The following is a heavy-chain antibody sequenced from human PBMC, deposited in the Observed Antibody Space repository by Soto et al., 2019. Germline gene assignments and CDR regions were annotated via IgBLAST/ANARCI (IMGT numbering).Heavy chain of an antibody. D-gene: IGHD6-6*01. J-gene: IGHJ4*02. Sequence: SWAASGFTFSSYSMNWVRQAPGKGLEWVSSISSSSSYIYYADSVKGRFTISRDNAKNSLYLQMNSLRAEDTAVYYCARDRSYEYSSSPFDYWGQGTLVTVSS. V-gene: IGHV3-21*01. CDR3: ARDRSYEYSSSPFDY. CDR2: ISSSSSYI. CDR1: GFTFSSYS.